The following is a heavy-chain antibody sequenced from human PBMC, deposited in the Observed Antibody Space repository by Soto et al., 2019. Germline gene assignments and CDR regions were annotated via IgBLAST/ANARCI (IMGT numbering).Heavy chain of an antibody. CDR1: GGTFSSYA. CDR3: ARMGRLGEIVATMNY. CDR2: IIPIFGTA. Sequence: QVQLVQSGAEVKKPGSSVKVSCKASGGTFSSYAISWVRQAPGQGLEWMGGIIPIFGTANYAQKFQGRVTINADESTSTAYMELSSLRSEDTAVYYCARMGRLGEIVATMNYWGQGTLVTVSS. V-gene: IGHV1-69*01. J-gene: IGHJ4*02. D-gene: IGHD5-12*01.